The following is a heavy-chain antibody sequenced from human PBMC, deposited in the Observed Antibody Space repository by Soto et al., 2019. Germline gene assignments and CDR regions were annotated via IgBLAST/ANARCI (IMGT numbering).Heavy chain of an antibody. D-gene: IGHD6-6*01. J-gene: IGHJ6*03. Sequence: QVQLVQSGAEVKKPGASVEVSCKASGYTFTSYGISWVRQAPGQGLEWMGWISAYNGNTNYAQKLQGRVTMTTDTSTSTAYMELRSLRSDDTAVYYCARDGDSSSSVWLYYYYYMDVWGKGTTVTVSS. V-gene: IGHV1-18*01. CDR3: ARDGDSSSSVWLYYYYYMDV. CDR2: ISAYNGNT. CDR1: GYTFTSYG.